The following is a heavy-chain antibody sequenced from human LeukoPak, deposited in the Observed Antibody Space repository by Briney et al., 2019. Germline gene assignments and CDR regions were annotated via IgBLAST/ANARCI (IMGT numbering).Heavy chain of an antibody. CDR2: IRSKAYGGTT. CDR3: TRGEQSLFDP. D-gene: IGHD6-13*01. V-gene: IGHV3-49*04. CDR1: GFTFGDYA. J-gene: IGHJ5*02. Sequence: GGSLRLSCTASGFTFGDYAMSWVRQAPGKGLECVGFIRSKAYGGTTEYAASVKGRFTISRDDSKSIAYLQMNSLKTEDTAVYYCTRGEQSLFDPWGQGTLVTVSS.